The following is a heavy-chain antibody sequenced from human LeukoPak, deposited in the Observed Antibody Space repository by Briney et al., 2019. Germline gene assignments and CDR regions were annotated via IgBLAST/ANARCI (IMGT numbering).Heavy chain of an antibody. Sequence: PGGSLRLSCAASGFTFSSYWMSWVRQAPGKGLEWVANIKQDGSVKYYVDSVKGRFTISRDNAKNSLYLQMNSLRAEDTAVYYCARAIPTYYYDSSGYYFGYWGQGTLVTVSS. V-gene: IGHV3-7*01. J-gene: IGHJ4*02. CDR1: GFTFSSYW. CDR2: IKQDGSVK. D-gene: IGHD3-22*01. CDR3: ARAIPTYYYDSSGYYFGY.